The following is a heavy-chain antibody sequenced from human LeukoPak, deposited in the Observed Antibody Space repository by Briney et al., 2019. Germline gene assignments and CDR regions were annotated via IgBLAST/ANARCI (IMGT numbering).Heavy chain of an antibody. CDR2: ISSSSYI. CDR3: ARDPRYCSSTSCPPGGY. V-gene: IGHV3-21*01. J-gene: IGHJ4*02. CDR1: GFTFSSYS. Sequence: PGGSLRLSCAASGFTFSSYSMNWLRPAPGKGLEWVSSISSSSYIYYSDSVKDRFTISRDNAKNSLYLQMNSLRAEDTAVYYCARDPRYCSSTSCPPGGYWGQGTLVTVSS. D-gene: IGHD2-2*01.